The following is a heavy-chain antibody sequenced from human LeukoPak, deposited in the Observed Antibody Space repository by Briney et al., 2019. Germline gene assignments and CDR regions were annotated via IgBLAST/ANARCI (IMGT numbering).Heavy chain of an antibody. CDR3: ARERGLRYYDFWSGYNDAFDI. CDR1: GFTVSSYW. Sequence: PGGPLRLSCAASGFTVSSYWVSWVGQAPGKGLEWVANIKQGGSEKYYVDSVKGRFTISRDNAKNSLYLQMNSLRAEDTAVYYCARERGLRYYDFWSGYNDAFDIWGQGTMVTVSS. J-gene: IGHJ3*02. CDR2: IKQGGSEK. D-gene: IGHD3-3*01. V-gene: IGHV3-7*01.